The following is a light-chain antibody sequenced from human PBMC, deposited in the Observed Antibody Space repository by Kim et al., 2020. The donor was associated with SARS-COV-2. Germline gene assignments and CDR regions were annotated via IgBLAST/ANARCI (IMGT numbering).Light chain of an antibody. J-gene: IGKJ2*01. Sequence: PGERATLSCRASQGVSATALTWYQQKPGQPPRLRIYGTSKRASGVPDRFSGSGYQTDFTLTISRREPEDFAVYYCQQYGRSPPYSFGQGTKLEI. CDR3: QQYGRSPPYS. V-gene: IGKV3-20*01. CDR2: GTS. CDR1: QGVSATA.